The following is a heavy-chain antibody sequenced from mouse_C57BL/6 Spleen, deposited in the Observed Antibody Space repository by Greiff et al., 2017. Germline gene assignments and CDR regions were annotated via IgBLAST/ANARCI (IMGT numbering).Heavy chain of an antibody. D-gene: IGHD2-2*01. Sequence: QVQLQQPGAELVMPGASVKLSCKASGYTFTSYWMHWVKQRPGQGLEWIGEIDPSDSYTNYNQKFKGKSTLTVDKSSSTAYMQRSSLTSEDSAVYYCARWVTTDFDVWGTGTTVTVSS. J-gene: IGHJ1*03. CDR3: ARWVTTDFDV. CDR2: IDPSDSYT. V-gene: IGHV1-69*01. CDR1: GYTFTSYW.